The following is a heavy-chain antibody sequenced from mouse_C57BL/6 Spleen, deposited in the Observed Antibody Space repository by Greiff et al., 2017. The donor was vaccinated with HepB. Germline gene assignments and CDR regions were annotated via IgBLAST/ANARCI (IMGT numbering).Heavy chain of an antibody. CDR2: IYPGDGDT. V-gene: IGHV1-82*01. J-gene: IGHJ2*01. CDR1: GYAFSSSW. D-gene: IGHD2-4*01. Sequence: VKLQESGPELVKPGASVKISCKASGYAFSSSWMNWVKQRPGKGLEWIGRIYPGDGDTNYNGKFKGKATLTADKSSSTAYMQLSSLTSEDSAVYFCALIYYDYDVGFDYWGQGTTLTVSS. CDR3: ALIYYDYDVGFDY.